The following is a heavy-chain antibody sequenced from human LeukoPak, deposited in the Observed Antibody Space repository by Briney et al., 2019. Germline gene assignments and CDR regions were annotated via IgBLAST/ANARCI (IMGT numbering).Heavy chain of an antibody. V-gene: IGHV3-20*04. Sequence: GGSLRLSCAASGFTFDDYGMSWVRQAPGKGLEWVSGINWSGSRTGYADSVKGRFTISRDNAKNSLYLRMNSLRAEDTAFYYCASAVGAGYYFDYWGQGTLVTVPS. CDR1: GFTFDDYG. D-gene: IGHD1-26*01. CDR3: ASAVGAGYYFDY. CDR2: INWSGSRT. J-gene: IGHJ4*02.